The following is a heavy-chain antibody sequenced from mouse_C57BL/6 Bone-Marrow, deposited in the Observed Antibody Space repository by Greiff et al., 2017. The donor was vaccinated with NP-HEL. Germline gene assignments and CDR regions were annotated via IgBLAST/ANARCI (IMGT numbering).Heavy chain of an antibody. J-gene: IGHJ3*01. CDR2: ISNGGGST. CDR3: ASSYYYGSSYWFAY. Sequence: EVQGVESGGGLVQPGGSLKLSCAASGFTFSDYYMYWVRQTPEKRLEWVAYISNGGGSTYYPDTVKGRFTISRDNAKNTLYLQMSRLKSEDTAMYYCASSYYYGSSYWFAYWGQGTLVTVSA. V-gene: IGHV5-12*01. D-gene: IGHD1-1*01. CDR1: GFTFSDYY.